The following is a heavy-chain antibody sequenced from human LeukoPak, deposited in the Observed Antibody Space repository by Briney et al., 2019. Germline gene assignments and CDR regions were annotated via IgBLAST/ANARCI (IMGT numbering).Heavy chain of an antibody. Sequence: ASVKVSCKASGYTFTSYYMHWVRQAPGQGLEWMGWISAYNGNTNYAQKLQGRVTMTTDTSTSTAYMELRSLRSDDTAVYYCARDRSSSWPFDYWGQGTLVTVSS. CDR1: GYTFTSYY. CDR2: ISAYNGNT. J-gene: IGHJ4*02. CDR3: ARDRSSSWPFDY. V-gene: IGHV1-18*04. D-gene: IGHD6-13*01.